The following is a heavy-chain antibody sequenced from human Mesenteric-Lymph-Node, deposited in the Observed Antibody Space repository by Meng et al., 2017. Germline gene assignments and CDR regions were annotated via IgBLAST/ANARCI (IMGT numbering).Heavy chain of an antibody. Sequence: QVQIPQLGAGLFNPSETLSLTCAVYGGSVSGYTWSWIRMPPGKGLEWIGEISHSGSTNYTPSLKSRVTISVDTSKNQFSLKLSSLTAADTAVYYCATNYYGSGSYSDYNWFDPWGQGTLVTVSS. D-gene: IGHD3-10*01. CDR3: ATNYYGSGSYSDYNWFDP. CDR1: GGSVSGYT. J-gene: IGHJ5*02. CDR2: ISHSGST. V-gene: IGHV4-34*01.